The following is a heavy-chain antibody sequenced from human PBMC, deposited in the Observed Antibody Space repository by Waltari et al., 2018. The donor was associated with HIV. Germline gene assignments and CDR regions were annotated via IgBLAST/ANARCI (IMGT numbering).Heavy chain of an antibody. D-gene: IGHD6-6*01. Sequence: QVQLQQWGAGLLKPSETLSLTCAVYGGSFSGYYWSWIRQPPGKGLEWIGEINHSGITNYNPSLKSRVTISVDTSKNQCSRKLSSVTAADTAVYYCAVIAARPFAYYYYGMDVWGQGTTVTVSS. CDR1: GGSFSGYY. V-gene: IGHV4-34*01. CDR2: INHSGIT. J-gene: IGHJ6*02. CDR3: AVIAARPFAYYYYGMDV.